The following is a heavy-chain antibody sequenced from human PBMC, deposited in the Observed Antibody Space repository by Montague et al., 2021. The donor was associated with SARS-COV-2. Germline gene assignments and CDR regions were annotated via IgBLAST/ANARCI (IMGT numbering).Heavy chain of an antibody. CDR1: GDSVSSNSAT. Sequence: CAISGDSVSSNSATWHWIRQSPSRGLEWLGGTYYRSRWSNDYAVSVRSRIIINPDTSTNQFSLQLSSVTPEDTAVYFCARERWAVGVSFDYWGQGPLVTVSS. D-gene: IGHD1-26*01. CDR2: TYYRSRWSN. J-gene: IGHJ4*02. CDR3: ARERWAVGVSFDY. V-gene: IGHV6-1*01.